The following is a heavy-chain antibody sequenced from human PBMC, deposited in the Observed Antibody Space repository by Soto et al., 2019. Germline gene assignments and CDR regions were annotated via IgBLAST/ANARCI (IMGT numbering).Heavy chain of an antibody. Sequence: QITLKESGPTLVKPTQTLTLTCTFSGFSLTTGGVAVGWIRQPPGKALEWLALIYWDDDKRYSPSLKSRLSTTKDTSKHQVFVTMTNRDTVDTATYYCAHRECSGADFYSRLYFGRWGRSTLVTVSS. CDR2: IYWDDDK. CDR1: GFSLTTGGVA. D-gene: IGHD2-15*01. V-gene: IGHV2-5*02. J-gene: IGHJ2*01. CDR3: AHRECSGADFYSRLYFGR.